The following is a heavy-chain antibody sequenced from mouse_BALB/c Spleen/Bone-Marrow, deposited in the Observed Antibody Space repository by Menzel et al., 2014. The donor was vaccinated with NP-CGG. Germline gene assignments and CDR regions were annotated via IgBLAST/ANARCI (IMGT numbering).Heavy chain of an antibody. CDR2: IYPGDGDT. Sequence: VQLQQSGAELVRPGSSVKISCKASGYASSSCWMNWVKQRPGQGLEWIGQIYPGDGDTNYNGKFKGKATLTADKSSSTAYMQLSSLTSEDSAVYFCARQYGNYFDYWGQGTTLKVSS. CDR1: GYASSSCW. V-gene: IGHV1-80*01. CDR3: ARQYGNYFDY. D-gene: IGHD2-10*02. J-gene: IGHJ2*01.